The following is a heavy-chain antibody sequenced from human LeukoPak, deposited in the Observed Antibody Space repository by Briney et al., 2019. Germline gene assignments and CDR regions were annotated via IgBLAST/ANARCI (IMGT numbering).Heavy chain of an antibody. V-gene: IGHV4-30-4*01. CDR2: IYYSGST. J-gene: IGHJ6*02. CDR3: AGFNYYYGMDV. D-gene: IGHD3-10*01. Sequence: SETLSLTCTVSGGSISSGDYYWSWIRQPPGTGLEWIGYIYYSGSTYYNPSLKSRVTISVDTSKNQFSLKLSSVTAADTAVYYCAGFNYYYGMDVWGQGTTVTVSS. CDR1: GGSISSGDYY.